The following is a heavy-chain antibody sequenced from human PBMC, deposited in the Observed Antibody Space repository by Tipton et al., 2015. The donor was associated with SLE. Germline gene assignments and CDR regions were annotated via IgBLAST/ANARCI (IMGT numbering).Heavy chain of an antibody. CDR1: GGSISSSSYY. CDR2: IYYSGST. V-gene: IGHV4-39*07. CDR3: ARGRADGYNLDY. D-gene: IGHD5-24*01. J-gene: IGHJ4*02. Sequence: TLSLTCTVSGGSISSSSYYWGWIRQPPGKGLEWIGSIYYSGSTNYNPSLKSRVTISVDTSKNQFSLKLSSVTAADTAVYYCARGRADGYNLDYWGQGTLVTVSS.